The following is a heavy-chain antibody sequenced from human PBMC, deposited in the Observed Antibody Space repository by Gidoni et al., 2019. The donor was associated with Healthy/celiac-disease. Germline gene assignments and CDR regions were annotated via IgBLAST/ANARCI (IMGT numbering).Heavy chain of an antibody. V-gene: IGHV3-30*18. J-gene: IGHJ4*02. CDR2: ISYDGSNK. CDR1: GFTFSSYG. D-gene: IGHD3-22*01. Sequence: VQLVESGGGVVQPGRSLRLSCAASGFTFSSYGMHWVRQAPGKGLEWVAVISYDGSNKYYADSVKGRFTISRDNSKNTLYLQMNSLRAEDTAVYYCAKLGFIVWYDSSGYYPFDFDYWGQGTLVTVSS. CDR3: AKLGFIVWYDSSGYYPFDFDY.